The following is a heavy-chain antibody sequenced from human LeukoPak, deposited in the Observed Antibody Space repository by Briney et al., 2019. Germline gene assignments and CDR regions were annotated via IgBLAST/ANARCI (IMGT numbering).Heavy chain of an antibody. Sequence: TGGSLRLACAVSGFTFSNYGMSWVRQAPGKGLEWVSVISSSGDSTYYADSVKGRFTISRDNSKNTLYLQMNGLRAEDTAIYYCAKDDGNNAKLLLDCWGQGTLVTVSS. CDR1: GFTFSNYG. D-gene: IGHD2/OR15-2a*01. CDR2: ISSSGDST. CDR3: AKDDGNNAKLLLDC. V-gene: IGHV3-23*01. J-gene: IGHJ4*02.